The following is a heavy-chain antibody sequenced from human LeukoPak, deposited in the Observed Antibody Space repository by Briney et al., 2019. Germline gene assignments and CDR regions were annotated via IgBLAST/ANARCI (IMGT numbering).Heavy chain of an antibody. V-gene: IGHV4-34*01. CDR2: INHSGST. Sequence: SETLSLTCAVYGGSFSGYYWSWIRQPPGKGLEWIGEINHSGSTNYNPSLKSRVTISVDTSKNQFSLKLSSVTAADTAVYYCARHTKWLVQNWFDPWGQGTLVTVSS. D-gene: IGHD6-19*01. J-gene: IGHJ5*02. CDR1: GGSFSGYY. CDR3: ARHTKWLVQNWFDP.